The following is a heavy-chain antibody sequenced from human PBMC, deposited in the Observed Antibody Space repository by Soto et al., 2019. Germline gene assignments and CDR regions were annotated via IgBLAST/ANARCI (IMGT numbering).Heavy chain of an antibody. V-gene: IGHV4-59*01. Sequence: SETLSLTCTVSGGSISSYYWSWIRQPPGKGLEWIGYIYYSGSTNYNPSLKSRVTISVDTSKNQFSLKLSSVTAADTAVYYCIGPGDYGSGSEDHWGHGTRVTVSS. D-gene: IGHD3-10*01. J-gene: IGHJ4*01. CDR1: GGSISSYY. CDR3: IGPGDYGSGSEDH. CDR2: IYYSGST.